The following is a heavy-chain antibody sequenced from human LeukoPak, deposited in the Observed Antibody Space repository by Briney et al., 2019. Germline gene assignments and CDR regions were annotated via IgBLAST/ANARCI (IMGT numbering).Heavy chain of an antibody. D-gene: IGHD3-10*01. CDR2: IIPIFGTA. V-gene: IGHV1-69*13. CDR1: GGTFISYA. J-gene: IGHJ6*02. CDR3: ARAVLLWFGDSQHYYYYGMDV. Sequence: SVKVSCKASGGTFISYAISWVRQAPGQGLEWMGGIIPIFGTANYAQKFQGRVTITADESTSTAYMELSSLRSEDTAVYYCARAVLLWFGDSQHYYYYGMDVWGQGTTVTVSS.